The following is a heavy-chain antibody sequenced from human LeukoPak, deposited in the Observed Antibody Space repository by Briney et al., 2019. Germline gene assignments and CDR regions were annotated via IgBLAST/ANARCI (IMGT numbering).Heavy chain of an antibody. Sequence: SETLSLTCTVSGGSISSSSYSWGWIRQPPGKGLEWIGSIYYSGSTYYNPSLKSRVTISVDTSKNQFSPKLSSVTAADTAVYYCARHRSHYYGMDVWGQGTTVTVSS. J-gene: IGHJ6*02. CDR3: ARHRSHYYGMDV. V-gene: IGHV4-39*01. CDR1: GGSISSSSYS. CDR2: IYYSGST.